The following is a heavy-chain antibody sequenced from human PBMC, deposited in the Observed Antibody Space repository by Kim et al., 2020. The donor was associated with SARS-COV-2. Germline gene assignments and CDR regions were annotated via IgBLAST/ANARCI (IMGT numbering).Heavy chain of an antibody. D-gene: IGHD3-10*01. CDR3: ARHEGRVLWFGEGLAFDI. CDR2: IYYSGST. V-gene: IGHV4-39*01. J-gene: IGHJ3*02. CDR1: GGSISSSSYY. Sequence: SETLSLTCTVSGGSISSSSYYWGWIRQPPGKGLEWIGSIYYSGSTYYNPSLKSRVTISVDTSKNQFSLKLSSVTAADTAVYYCARHEGRVLWFGEGLAFDIWGQGTMVTVSS.